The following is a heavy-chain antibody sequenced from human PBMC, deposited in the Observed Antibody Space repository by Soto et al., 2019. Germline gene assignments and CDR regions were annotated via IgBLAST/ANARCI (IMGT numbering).Heavy chain of an antibody. CDR3: ARERLRYFDWSPGLHYYYYGMDV. CDR2: ISAYNGNT. Sequence: ASVKVSCKASGYTFTSYGISWVRQAPGQGLEWMGWISAYNGNTNYAQKLQGRVTMTTDTSTSTAYMELRSLRSDDTAVYYCARERLRYFDWSPGLHYYYYGMDVWGQGTTVTVSS. J-gene: IGHJ6*02. CDR1: GYTFTSYG. V-gene: IGHV1-18*01. D-gene: IGHD3-9*01.